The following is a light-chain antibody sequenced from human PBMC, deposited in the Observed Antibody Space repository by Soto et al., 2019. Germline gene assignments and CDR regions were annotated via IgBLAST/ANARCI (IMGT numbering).Light chain of an antibody. V-gene: IGKV3-11*01. CDR1: QSVGNY. J-gene: IGKJ2*01. Sequence: EIVLTQSPATLSLSPGERATLSCRASQSVGNYLAWYQLKPGQAPRLLIYHASNRATGIPARFSGSGSGTAFTLTISSLEPEDFAVYYCQQRSDWPPYTFGQGTKLEI. CDR3: QQRSDWPPYT. CDR2: HAS.